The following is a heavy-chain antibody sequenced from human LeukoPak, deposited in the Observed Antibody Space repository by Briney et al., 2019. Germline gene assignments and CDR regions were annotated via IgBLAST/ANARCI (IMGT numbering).Heavy chain of an antibody. CDR2: ISGSGDRT. CDR3: ASHYDTSGYHYFDS. CDR1: GLTFSSYA. D-gene: IGHD3-22*01. V-gene: IGHV3-23*01. J-gene: IGHJ4*02. Sequence: GGSLRLSCSASGLTFSSYAMSWVRQAPGKGLEWVSAISGSGDRTSYADSVKGRFTISRDSSKNTLYLQMNSLRAEGTAVYYCASHYDTSGYHYFDSRGQGTLVTVSS.